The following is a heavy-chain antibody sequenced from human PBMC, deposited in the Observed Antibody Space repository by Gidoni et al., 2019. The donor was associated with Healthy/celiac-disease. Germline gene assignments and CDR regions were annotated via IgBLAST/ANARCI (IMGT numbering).Heavy chain of an antibody. D-gene: IGHD4-17*01. Sequence: QLQLQESGPGLVKPSETLSLTCTVSGGSISSSSYYWGWIRQPPGKGLEWIGSIYYSGSTYYNPSLKSRVTISVDTSKNQFSLKLSSVTAADTAVYYCARGQGARTVTTGDDAFDIWGQGTMVTVSS. CDR2: IYYSGST. V-gene: IGHV4-39*07. CDR3: ARGQGARTVTTGDDAFDI. J-gene: IGHJ3*02. CDR1: GGSISSSSYY.